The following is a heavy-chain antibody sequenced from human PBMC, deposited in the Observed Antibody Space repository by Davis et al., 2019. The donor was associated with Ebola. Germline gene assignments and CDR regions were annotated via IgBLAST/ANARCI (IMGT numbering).Heavy chain of an antibody. CDR3: ARVMYEYHTSSYSTADAFDI. V-gene: IGHV3-23*01. CDR1: GFSVSSNY. Sequence: PGGSLRLSCAASGFSVSSNYMNWVRQAPGKGLEWVSAISGSGGDTYYADSVKGRLSISRDNSKNTLFLQMNSLRADDTAVYYCARVMYEYHTSSYSTADAFDIWGQGTRVIVSS. J-gene: IGHJ3*02. D-gene: IGHD3-22*01. CDR2: ISGSGGDT.